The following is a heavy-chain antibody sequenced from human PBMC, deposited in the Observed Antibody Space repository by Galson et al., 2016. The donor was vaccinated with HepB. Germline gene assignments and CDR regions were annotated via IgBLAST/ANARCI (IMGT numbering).Heavy chain of an antibody. J-gene: IGHJ3*02. CDR2: ISTYNGNT. V-gene: IGHV1-18*04. D-gene: IGHD3-10*01. CDR3: VRETAVRDAFEI. CDR1: GFIFSSYT. Sequence: SVKVSCKASGFIFSSYTFSWVRQAPGQGLEWVGWISTYNGNTNIAQSFQDRVTMTTDTSTSTAYLELRSLTSNDTAVFYCVRETAVRDAFEIWGQGTMVTVSS.